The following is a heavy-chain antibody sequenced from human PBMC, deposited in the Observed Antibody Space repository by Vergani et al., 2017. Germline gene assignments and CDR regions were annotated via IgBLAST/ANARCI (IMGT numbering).Heavy chain of an antibody. V-gene: IGHV2-5*01. Sequence: QITLKESGPTLVKPTQTLTLTCTFSGFSLSTSGVGVGWIRQPPGKDLDWLELIYWNDDKRYSPSLKSRLTITKDTSKNQVVLTMTNMDPVDTATYYCAHRPVVVAATVRVDPWGQGTLGTVAS. CDR3: AHRPVVVAATVRVDP. J-gene: IGHJ5*02. CDR1: GFSLSTSGVG. D-gene: IGHD2-15*01. CDR2: IYWNDDK.